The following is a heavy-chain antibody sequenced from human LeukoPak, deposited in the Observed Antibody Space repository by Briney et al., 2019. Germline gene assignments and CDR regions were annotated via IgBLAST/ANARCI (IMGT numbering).Heavy chain of an antibody. D-gene: IGHD3-10*01. J-gene: IGHJ4*02. CDR2: ISAYNGNT. Sequence: GASVKVSCKASGYTFTSYGISWVRQAPGQGLEWMGWISAYNGNTNYAQKLQGRVTMTTDTSTSTAYTELRSLRSDDTAVYYCARSLLWFGELLLDFDYWGQGTLVTVSS. CDR1: GYTFTSYG. V-gene: IGHV1-18*01. CDR3: ARSLLWFGELLLDFDY.